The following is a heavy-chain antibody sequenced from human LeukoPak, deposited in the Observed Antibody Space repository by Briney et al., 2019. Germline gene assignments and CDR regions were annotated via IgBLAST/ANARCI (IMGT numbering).Heavy chain of an antibody. J-gene: IGHJ3*02. CDR3: ARPRIVGAIDAFDI. Sequence: PSETLSLTCTVSGGSISSYYWSWIRQPPGKGLEWIGYIYYSGSTNYNPSLKSRVTISVDTSKNQFSPKLSSVTAADTAVYYCARPRIVGAIDAFDIWGQGTMVTVSS. CDR1: GGSISSYY. D-gene: IGHD1-26*01. V-gene: IGHV4-59*08. CDR2: IYYSGST.